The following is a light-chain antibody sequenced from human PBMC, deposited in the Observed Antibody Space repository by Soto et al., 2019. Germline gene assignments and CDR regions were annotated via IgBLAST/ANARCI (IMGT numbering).Light chain of an antibody. J-gene: IGKJ1*01. CDR1: QSVNSK. CDR2: AAS. CDR3: QQHSHWPPWT. V-gene: IGKV3-15*01. Sequence: EIVMTHSPATLSVSPGERATLSCRASQSVNSKLAWYQQKPGQAPRLLIYAASTRATGVPARFSGSGSGTEFTLTISNLEPEDFAVYYCQQHSHWPPWTFGQGTRVEIQ.